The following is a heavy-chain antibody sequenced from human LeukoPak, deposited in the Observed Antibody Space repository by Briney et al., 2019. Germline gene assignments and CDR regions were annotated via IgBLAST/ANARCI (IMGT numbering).Heavy chain of an antibody. CDR3: ARGLTTVVAPGFDY. D-gene: IGHD4-23*01. Sequence: GGSLRLSCAASGFTFSSYAMHWVRQAPGKGLEWVAGISYDGNNKYYADSVKGRFTISRDNSKNTLYLQMNSLKTEDTAVFYCARGLTTVVAPGFDYWGQGTLVTVSS. V-gene: IGHV3-30-3*01. CDR2: ISYDGNNK. J-gene: IGHJ4*02. CDR1: GFTFSSYA.